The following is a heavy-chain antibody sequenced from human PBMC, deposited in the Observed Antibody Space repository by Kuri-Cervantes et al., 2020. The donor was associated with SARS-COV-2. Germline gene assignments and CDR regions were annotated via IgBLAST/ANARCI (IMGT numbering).Heavy chain of an antibody. CDR3: AREEYGGNSH. CDR2: IYHSGST. Sequence: GSLRFSCTVSGYSISSGYYWGWIRQPPGKGLEWIGSIYHSGSTYYNPSLKSRVTISVDTSKNQFSLKLSSVTAADTAVYYCAREEYGGNSHWGQGTLVTVSS. CDR1: GYSISSGYY. V-gene: IGHV4-38-2*02. D-gene: IGHD4-23*01. J-gene: IGHJ4*02.